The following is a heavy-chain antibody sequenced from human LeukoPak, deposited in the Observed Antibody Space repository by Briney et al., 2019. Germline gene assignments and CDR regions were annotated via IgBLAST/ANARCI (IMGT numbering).Heavy chain of an antibody. J-gene: IGHJ4*02. CDR2: IYYSGST. Sequence: SETLSLTCTVSGGSIRNYYWSWIRQPPGKGLEWLGYIYYSGSTNYNPSLKSRVTISVDTSKNQFSLRLSSVTAADTAVYYCARVTGYMTEDYFDYWGQGTLITVSS. CDR3: ARVTGYMTEDYFDY. CDR1: GGSIRNYY. D-gene: IGHD6-13*01. V-gene: IGHV4-59*01.